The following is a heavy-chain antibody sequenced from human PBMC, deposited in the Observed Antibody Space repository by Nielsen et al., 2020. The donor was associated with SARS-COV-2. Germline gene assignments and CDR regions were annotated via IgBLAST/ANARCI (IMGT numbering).Heavy chain of an antibody. CDR1: GYTFSTYA. CDR2: INTNTGNP. CDR3: ARDYDSSGYYFGY. J-gene: IGHJ4*02. V-gene: IGHV7-4-1*02. D-gene: IGHD3-22*01. Sequence: ASVKVSCKASGYTFSTYAMNWVRQTPGQGLEWMGWINTNTGNPTYAQGFTGRFVFSLDTSVSTAYLQISSLKAEDTAVYYCARDYDSSGYYFGYWGQGTLVTVSS.